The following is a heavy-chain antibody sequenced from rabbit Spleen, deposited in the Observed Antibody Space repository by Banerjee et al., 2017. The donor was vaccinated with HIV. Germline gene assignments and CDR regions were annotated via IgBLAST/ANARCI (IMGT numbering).Heavy chain of an antibody. D-gene: IGHD1-1*01. V-gene: IGHV1S45*01. CDR1: GFSLSSSYV. CDR2: IYTSSGNT. J-gene: IGHJ4*01. CDR3: AREPSGADLDFNL. Sequence: QEQLVESGGGLFQPGGSLALTCKASGFSLSSSYVMCWVRQAPGKGLELIACIYTSSGNTYYPNWAKGRFTISKTSSTTVTLQMTSLTAADTATYFCAREPSGADLDFNLWGPGTLVTVS.